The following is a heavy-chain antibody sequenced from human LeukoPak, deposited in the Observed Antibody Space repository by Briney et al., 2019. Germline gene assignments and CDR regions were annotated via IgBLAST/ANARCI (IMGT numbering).Heavy chain of an antibody. CDR1: GYTFTGYY. V-gene: IGHV1-2*02. CDR3: ARDHGSGYSYGYKYYFDY. CDR2: TNPNSGGT. Sequence: GSVKVSCKASGYTFTGYYMHWVRQAPGQGLEWMGWTNPNSGGTNYAQKFQGRVTMTRDTSISTAYMELSRLRSDDTAVYYCARDHGSGYSYGYKYYFDYWGQGTLVTVSS. D-gene: IGHD5-18*01. J-gene: IGHJ4*02.